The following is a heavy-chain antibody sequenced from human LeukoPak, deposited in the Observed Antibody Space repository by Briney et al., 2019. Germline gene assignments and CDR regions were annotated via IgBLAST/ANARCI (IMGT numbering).Heavy chain of an antibody. CDR2: ISSSSSYI. Sequence: GGSLRLSCATSGFTFSSFAMSWVRQAPGKGLEWVSSISSSSSYIYYADSVKGRFTISRDNAKNSLYLQMNSLRAEDTAVYYCARGPILDCGGDCFFDYWGQGTLVTVSS. CDR3: ARGPILDCGGDCFFDY. CDR1: GFTFSSFA. V-gene: IGHV3-21*01. D-gene: IGHD2-21*02. J-gene: IGHJ4*02.